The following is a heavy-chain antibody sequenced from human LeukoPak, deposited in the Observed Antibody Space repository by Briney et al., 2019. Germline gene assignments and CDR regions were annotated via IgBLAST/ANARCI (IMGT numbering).Heavy chain of an antibody. J-gene: IGHJ5*02. CDR3: ARVPSSSWYWFDP. V-gene: IGHV1-69*05. D-gene: IGHD6-13*01. Sequence: SVKVSCKASGGTFSSYAISWVRQAPGQGPEWMGGIIPIFGTANYAQKFQGRVTITTDESTSTAYMELSSLRSEDTAVYYCARVPSSSWYWFDPWGQGTLVTVSS. CDR1: GGTFSSYA. CDR2: IIPIFGTA.